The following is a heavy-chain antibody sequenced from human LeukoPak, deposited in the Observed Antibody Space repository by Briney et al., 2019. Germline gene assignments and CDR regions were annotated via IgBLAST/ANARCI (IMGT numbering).Heavy chain of an antibody. D-gene: IGHD3-3*01. V-gene: IGHV1-18*01. CDR2: ISAYNGNT. J-gene: IGHJ4*02. CDR3: ARGGYYDFWSGYYTFFDY. CDR1: GYTFTSYG. Sequence: ASVKVSCKASGYTFTSYGISWVRQAPGQGLEWMGWISAYNGNTNYAQKLQGRVTMTTDTSTSTAYMELRSLRSDDTAVYYCARGGYYDFWSGYYTFFDYWGQGTLVTVSS.